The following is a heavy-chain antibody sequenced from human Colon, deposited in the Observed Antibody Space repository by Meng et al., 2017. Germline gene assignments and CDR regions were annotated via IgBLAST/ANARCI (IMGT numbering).Heavy chain of an antibody. CDR2: IYYSGNT. J-gene: IGHJ5*01. D-gene: IGHD6-19*01. Sequence: QVQLQESGPGLVKPSQTLSLTCTVSGGSISSGGYYWSWIRQHPGKGLEWIGYIYYSGNTYDNPSLKSRVTISVDTSENQFSLMLRSVTAADTAVYYCARAVYGSGWYLDSWGQGTLVTVSS. CDR3: ARAVYGSGWYLDS. V-gene: IGHV4-31*03. CDR1: GGSISSGGYY.